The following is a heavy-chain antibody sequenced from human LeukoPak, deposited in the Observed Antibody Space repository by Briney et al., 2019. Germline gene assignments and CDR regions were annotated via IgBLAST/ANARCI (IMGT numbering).Heavy chain of an antibody. CDR3: AKEYDYVWGSYRSPHYFDY. CDR1: GFTFSSYA. J-gene: IGHJ4*02. D-gene: IGHD3-16*02. CDR2: ISGSGGST. Sequence: PGGSLRLSCAASGFTFSSYAMSWVRQAPGKGLEWVSAISGSGGSTYYADSVKGRFTISRDNSTNTLYLKMNSLRAEDTAVYYCAKEYDYVWGSYRSPHYFDYWGQGTLVTVSS. V-gene: IGHV3-23*01.